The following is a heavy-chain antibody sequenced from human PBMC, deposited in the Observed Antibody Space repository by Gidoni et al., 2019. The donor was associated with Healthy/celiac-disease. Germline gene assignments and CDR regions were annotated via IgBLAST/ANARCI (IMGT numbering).Heavy chain of an antibody. Sequence: QVQLVESGGGVVQPGRSLRISCAASGFTLRSYGMHWVRQAPGKGLEWVAVIAYDGSNKYYADSVKGRFTISRDNSKNTLYLQMNSLRAEDTAVYYCAKDSHIAAAGDFDYWGQGTLVTVSS. CDR1: GFTLRSYG. CDR2: IAYDGSNK. D-gene: IGHD6-13*01. J-gene: IGHJ4*02. CDR3: AKDSHIAAAGDFDY. V-gene: IGHV3-30*18.